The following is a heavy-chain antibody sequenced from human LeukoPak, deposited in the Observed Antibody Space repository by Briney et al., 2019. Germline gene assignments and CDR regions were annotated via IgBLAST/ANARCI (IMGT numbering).Heavy chain of an antibody. J-gene: IGHJ4*02. Sequence: GGSLRLSCAASGFTFSSYWMHWVRQAPGKGLVWVSRINTDGSSTSYVDSVKGRFTISRDNAKNTLYLQMNSLRAEDTAVYYCARIDIVVVPATGSFDYWGQGTLVTVSS. V-gene: IGHV3-74*01. CDR2: INTDGSST. CDR3: ARIDIVVVPATGSFDY. D-gene: IGHD2-2*01. CDR1: GFTFSSYW.